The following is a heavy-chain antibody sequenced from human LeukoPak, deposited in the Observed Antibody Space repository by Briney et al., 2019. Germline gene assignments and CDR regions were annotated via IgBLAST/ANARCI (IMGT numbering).Heavy chain of an antibody. CDR3: ARAGKQWLVRGAFDI. Sequence: PGRSLRLSCAASGFTFSSYAMHWVRQAPGKGLEWVAVISYDGSNKYYADSVKGRFTISRDNSKNTLYLQMNSLRAEDTAVYYCARAGKQWLVRGAFDIWGQGTMVTVSS. CDR1: GFTFSSYA. D-gene: IGHD6-19*01. J-gene: IGHJ3*02. CDR2: ISYDGSNK. V-gene: IGHV3-30-3*01.